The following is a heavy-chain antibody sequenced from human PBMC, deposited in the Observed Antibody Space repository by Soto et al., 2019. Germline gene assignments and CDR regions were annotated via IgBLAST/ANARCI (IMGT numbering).Heavy chain of an antibody. CDR2: IYWDDSK. V-gene: IGHV2-5*02. Sequence: QITLKESGPTLVKPTQTLTLTCTFSGFSLTTDRVGVGRIPQPPGEALEWLAVIYWDDSKTYRPSLESSLTITQDTSQHLSALTMTTMASLATATYYSAHAYGGRSLYWGPRPLVTVSS. D-gene: IGHD1-26*01. J-gene: IGHJ4*02. CDR1: GFSLTTDRVG. CDR3: AHAYGGRSLY.